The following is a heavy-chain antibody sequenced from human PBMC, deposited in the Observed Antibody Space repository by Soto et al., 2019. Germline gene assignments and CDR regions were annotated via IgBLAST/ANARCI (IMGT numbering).Heavy chain of an antibody. J-gene: IGHJ4*02. D-gene: IGHD3-10*01. CDR1: GFSLSNARMG. Sequence: SGPTLVNPTEPLTLTCTVSGFSLSNARMGVSWIRQPPGKALEWLAHIFSNDEKSYSTSLKSRLTISKDTSKSQVVLTMTNMDPVDTATYYYARSYYYGSGSYLPFDYWGQGTLVTVSS. V-gene: IGHV2-26*01. CDR3: ARSYYYGSGSYLPFDY. CDR2: IFSNDEK.